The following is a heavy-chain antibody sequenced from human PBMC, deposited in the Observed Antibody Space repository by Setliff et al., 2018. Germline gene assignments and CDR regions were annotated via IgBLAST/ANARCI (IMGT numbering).Heavy chain of an antibody. J-gene: IGHJ5*02. CDR1: GGSISSGSNY. V-gene: IGHV4-61*09. CDR3: VRQGLDTGRTRWWFDP. D-gene: IGHD5-18*01. CDR2: IDPSGNT. Sequence: SETLSLTCTVSGGSISSGSNYWSWIRQPAGRGLEWIGHIDPSGNTNYHPSLKSRVTISGDTSKNQFSLKLSSVTAADTAVYYCVRQGLDTGRTRWWFDPWGQGTLVTVSS.